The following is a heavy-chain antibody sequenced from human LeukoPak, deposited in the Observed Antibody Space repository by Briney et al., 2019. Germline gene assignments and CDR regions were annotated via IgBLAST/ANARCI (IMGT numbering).Heavy chain of an antibody. CDR3: SRHRGPAGPDY. J-gene: IGHJ4*02. Sequence: PSETLSLTCTVSGDSISSSSWYWGWIRQPPGKGLEWIGSIYYSGTTYYNPSLKSRVTISVDTSKNQFSLKLSSVTATDTALYYCSRHRGPAGPDYWGQGTQVTVSS. CDR1: GDSISSSSWY. V-gene: IGHV4-39*01. D-gene: IGHD3-10*01. CDR2: IYYSGTT.